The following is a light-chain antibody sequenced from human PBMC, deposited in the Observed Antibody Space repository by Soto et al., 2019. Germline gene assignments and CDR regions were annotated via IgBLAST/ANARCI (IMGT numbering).Light chain of an antibody. J-gene: IGKJ2*01. Sequence: EIVLTQSPGTLSLSPGERATLPCRASQSVGSYLAWYQQRPGQAPRLLISGASTRATGIPDRFSGSGSGTDFTLTISRLEREDFAVYYFQQYGSSPYTFGQGTNQEIK. CDR1: QSVGSY. CDR2: GAS. CDR3: QQYGSSPYT. V-gene: IGKV3-20*01.